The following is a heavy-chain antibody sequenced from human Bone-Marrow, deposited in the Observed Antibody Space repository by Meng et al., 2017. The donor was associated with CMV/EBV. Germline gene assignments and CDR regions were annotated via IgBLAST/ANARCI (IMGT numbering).Heavy chain of an antibody. V-gene: IGHV1-2*02. CDR1: GYTFTGYY. J-gene: IGHJ6*02. D-gene: IGHD2-2*01. Sequence: ASVQVSCKASGYTFTGYYMHWVRQAPAQGLEWMGWIDPNGGGTNYAQKFRDRVTMTSDTSIRTAYMELSRLRSDDTALYYCARERFLVPAASPDYYYGMDVWGQGTTVTVSS. CDR2: IDPNGGGT. CDR3: ARERFLVPAASPDYYYGMDV.